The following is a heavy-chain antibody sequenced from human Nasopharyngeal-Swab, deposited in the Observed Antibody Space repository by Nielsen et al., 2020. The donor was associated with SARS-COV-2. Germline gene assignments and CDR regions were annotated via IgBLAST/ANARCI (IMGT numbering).Heavy chain of an antibody. D-gene: IGHD3-9*01. CDR2: ISYDGSNK. J-gene: IGHJ6*03. Sequence: GESLKISCAASGFTFSSYAMHWVRQAPGKGLEWVAVISYDGSNKYYADSVKGRFTISRDNSKNTLYLQMNSLRAEDTAVYYCASPLGFDWLQHVDYYYYMDVWGKGTTVTASS. CDR1: GFTFSSYA. CDR3: ASPLGFDWLQHVDYYYYMDV. V-gene: IGHV3-30*04.